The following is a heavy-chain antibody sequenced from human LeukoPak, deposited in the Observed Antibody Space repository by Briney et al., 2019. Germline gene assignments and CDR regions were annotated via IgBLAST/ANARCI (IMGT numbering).Heavy chain of an antibody. J-gene: IGHJ4*02. D-gene: IGHD3-16*01. V-gene: IGHV3-7*01. Sequence: GGSLRLSCAASGFTSSSYWMTWVRQAPGKGLEWVANIKHNGDELNYVDSVEDRFTISRDNAKNSLYPHMTSLRAEDTAVYYCARELRTFDSWGQGTLVTVSS. CDR1: GFTSSSYW. CDR2: IKHNGDEL. CDR3: ARELRTFDS.